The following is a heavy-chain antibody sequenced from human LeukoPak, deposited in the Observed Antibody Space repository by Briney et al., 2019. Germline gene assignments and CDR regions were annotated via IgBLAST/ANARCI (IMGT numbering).Heavy chain of an antibody. CDR1: GLRFHNYG. D-gene: IGHD4-17*01. CDR2: ISASDGTT. V-gene: IGHV1-18*01. J-gene: IGHJ4*02. Sequence: ASVQVSCQASGLRFHNYGSTWERQPPGQALASLGWISASDGTTNYAQKVQDRVTMTTDTSTSTAYLELRSLRSEDTAVYYCARCGAAVTTHFSHWGQGTLVTVSS. CDR3: ARCGAAVTTHFSH.